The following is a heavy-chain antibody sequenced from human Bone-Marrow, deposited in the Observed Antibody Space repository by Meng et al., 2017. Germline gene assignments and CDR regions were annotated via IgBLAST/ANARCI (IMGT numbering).Heavy chain of an antibody. CDR2: ISGSGGST. CDR1: GFTFSSYA. J-gene: IGHJ4*01. Sequence: GESLKISCAASGFTFSSYAMSWVRQAPGKGLEWVSAISGSGGSTYYADSVKGRFTISRDNSKNTLYLQMNSLRAEDTAVYYCARIAGEMATIVAAVFDYWGQGNQV. CDR3: ARIAGEMATIVAAVFDY. D-gene: IGHD5-24*01. V-gene: IGHV3-23*01.